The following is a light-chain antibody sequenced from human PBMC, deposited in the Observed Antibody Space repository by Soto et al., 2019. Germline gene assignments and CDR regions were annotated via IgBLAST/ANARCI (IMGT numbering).Light chain of an antibody. V-gene: IGKV1-6*01. CDR3: LQESNYPLT. CDR1: QGVRDD. CDR2: SAS. J-gene: IGKJ4*01. Sequence: IQMTQSPSSLSASVGDRATITCRASQGVRDDVGWYQQKPGKAPKLLIYSASTLQSGVPSRFSGSGSGTDFTLTINGLQPEDFATYYCLQESNYPLTFGGGTKVDIK.